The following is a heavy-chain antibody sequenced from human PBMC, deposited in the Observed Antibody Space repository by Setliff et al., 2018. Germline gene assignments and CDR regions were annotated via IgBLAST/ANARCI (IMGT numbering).Heavy chain of an antibody. V-gene: IGHV3-23*01. Sequence: GSLRLSCAASGFTFTSYAMRWVRQAPGKGLEWVSSISGSGGSTYYADSVKGRFTISRDNSNNALYLQMNSLRAEDTAIYYCAKGGYSGSHYFDYWGQGTLVTVS. D-gene: IGHD1-26*01. J-gene: IGHJ4*02. CDR2: ISGSGGST. CDR3: AKGGYSGSHYFDY. CDR1: GFTFTSYA.